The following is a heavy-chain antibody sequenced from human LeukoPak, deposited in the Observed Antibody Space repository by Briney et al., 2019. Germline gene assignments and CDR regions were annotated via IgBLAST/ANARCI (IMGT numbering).Heavy chain of an antibody. J-gene: IGHJ4*02. V-gene: IGHV1-3*01. Sequence: PSASVTVSCTASGYTFTSYAMHWVRQAPGQRLEWMGWINAGNGNTKYSQKFQGRVTITRDTSASTAYMELSSLRSEDTAVYYCARDKGPPRRVAGHFDYWGQGTLVTVSS. CDR2: INAGNGNT. D-gene: IGHD6-19*01. CDR3: ARDKGPPRRVAGHFDY. CDR1: GYTFTSYA.